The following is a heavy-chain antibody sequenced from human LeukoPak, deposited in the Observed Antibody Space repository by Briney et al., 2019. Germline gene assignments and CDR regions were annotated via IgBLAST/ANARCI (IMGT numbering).Heavy chain of an antibody. CDR2: ISHSGAST. V-gene: IGHV3-11*01. CDR1: GFTFSHYF. J-gene: IGHJ5*02. CDR3: ARDRCSGGAFYSVGWFDP. D-gene: IGHD2-15*01. Sequence: GGSLRLSCAASGFTFSHYFMSWSRQAPGKGLEWVAYISHSGASTYYADSLKGRFTISRDNDNNSMYLQMNSLRAEDTAMYFCARDRCSGGAFYSVGWFDPWGQGTQVIVPS.